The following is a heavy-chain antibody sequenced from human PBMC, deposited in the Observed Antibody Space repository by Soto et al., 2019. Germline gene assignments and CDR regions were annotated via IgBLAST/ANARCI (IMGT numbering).Heavy chain of an antibody. D-gene: IGHD6-13*01. CDR3: ARDHGYSSSWPNNDAFDI. Sequence: GGSLRLSCAASGFTFSSYGMHWVRQAPGKGLEWVAVIWYDGSNKYYADSVKGRFTISRDNSKNTLYLQMNSLRAEDTAVYYCARDHGYSSSWPNNDAFDIWGQGTMVTVSS. CDR2: IWYDGSNK. CDR1: GFTFSSYG. J-gene: IGHJ3*02. V-gene: IGHV3-33*01.